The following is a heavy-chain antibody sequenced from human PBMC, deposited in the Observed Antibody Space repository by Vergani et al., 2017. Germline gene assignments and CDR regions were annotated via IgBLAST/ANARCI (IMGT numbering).Heavy chain of an antibody. D-gene: IGHD7-27*01. CDR3: ARAALRTGVGDWFDP. V-gene: IGHV1-2*02. CDR1: GYTFTGYY. J-gene: IGHJ5*02. Sequence: QVQLVQSGAEVKKPGSSVKVSCKASGYTFTGYYMHWVRQAPGQGLEWMGWINPNSGGTNYAQKFPGRVTMTRDKSISTGCMVLSRRRSDDAAVYYCARAALRTGVGDWFDPWGQGTLVTVSS. CDR2: INPNSGGT.